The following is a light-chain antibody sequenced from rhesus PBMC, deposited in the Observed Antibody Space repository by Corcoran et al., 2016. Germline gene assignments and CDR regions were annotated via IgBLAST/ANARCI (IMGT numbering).Light chain of an antibody. V-gene: IGKV3-35*01. J-gene: IGKJ2*01. CDR1: QSVSSN. CDR2: YAS. Sequence: EIVMTQPPATLSLSPGERATLSCRASQSVSSNLDWYQQKTGQAPRLLRYYASNRATGIPDRFGGSGSGTNFTLTISSLEPEDVGVYYCQQYNNWNSFGQGTKVEIK. CDR3: QQYNNWNS.